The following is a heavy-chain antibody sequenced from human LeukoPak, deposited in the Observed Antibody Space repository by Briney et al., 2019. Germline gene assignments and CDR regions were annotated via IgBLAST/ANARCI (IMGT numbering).Heavy chain of an antibody. D-gene: IGHD6-13*01. V-gene: IGHV3-21*01. J-gene: IGHJ4*02. CDR1: GFTFSSYS. Sequence: GGFPRLSCAASGFTFSSYSMNWVRQAPGKGLEWVSSISSSSSYIYYADSVKGRFTISRDNAKNSLYLQMNSLRAEDTAVYYCARASSSWYGYWGQGTLVTVSS. CDR2: ISSSSSYI. CDR3: ARASSSWYGY.